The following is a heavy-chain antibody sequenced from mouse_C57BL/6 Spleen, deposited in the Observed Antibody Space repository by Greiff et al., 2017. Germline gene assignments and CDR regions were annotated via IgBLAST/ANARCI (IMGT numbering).Heavy chain of an antibody. J-gene: IGHJ2*01. Sequence: EVQLQQSGPELVKPGASVKIPCKASGYTFTDYYMDWVKQSHGKSLEWIGDINPNNGGTIYNQKFKGKATLTVDKSSSTAYMELRSLTSEDTAVYYCARRPLDYGPGFGDWGQGTTLTVSS. CDR3: ARRPLDYGPGFGD. D-gene: IGHD1-1*01. V-gene: IGHV1-18*01. CDR2: INPNNGGT. CDR1: GYTFTDYY.